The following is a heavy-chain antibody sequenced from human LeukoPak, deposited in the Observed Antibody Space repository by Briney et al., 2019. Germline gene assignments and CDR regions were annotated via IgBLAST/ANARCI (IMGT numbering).Heavy chain of an antibody. V-gene: IGHV6-1*01. Sequence: SQTLSLTCAISGDSVSSNSATWDWIRQSPSRGLEWLGRTYYRSKWYNDYAVSVKSRITINPDTSKNQFSLHLNSVTPEDTAVYYCARWVVPYDYVWGSYRPPPSYFDYWGQGTLVTVSS. J-gene: IGHJ4*02. CDR3: ARWVVPYDYVWGSYRPPPSYFDY. CDR1: GDSVSSNSAT. D-gene: IGHD3-16*02. CDR2: TYYRSKWYN.